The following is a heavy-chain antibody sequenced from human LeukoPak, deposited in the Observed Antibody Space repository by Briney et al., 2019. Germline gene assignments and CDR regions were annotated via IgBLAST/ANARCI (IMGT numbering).Heavy chain of an antibody. D-gene: IGHD4-17*01. Sequence: PSETLSLTCSVSGRSISRSNYYWGWIRQPPGKGLEWIGSIYYSGSTYYNPSLKSRVTISVDTSKNQFSLKLSSVAAADTAVYYCARHASGDYPPYYFDYWGQGTLVTVSS. CDR1: GRSISRSNYY. CDR3: ARHASGDYPPYYFDY. CDR2: IYYSGST. J-gene: IGHJ4*02. V-gene: IGHV4-39*01.